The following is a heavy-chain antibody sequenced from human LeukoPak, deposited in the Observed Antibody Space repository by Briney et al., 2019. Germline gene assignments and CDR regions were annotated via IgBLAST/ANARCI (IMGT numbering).Heavy chain of an antibody. V-gene: IGHV3-9*01. CDR1: GFRFDDYG. J-gene: IGHJ4*02. CDR3: AKIYGSGSQPFDY. Sequence: HPGRSLRLSCVASGFRFDDYGMHWVRRGPGKGLEWVAGISWNSGATAYADSVKGRFTISRDNAMDTLYLQMNSLRVEDTALYYCAKIYGSGSQPFDYWGQGTLVTVSS. CDR2: ISWNSGAT. D-gene: IGHD3-10*01.